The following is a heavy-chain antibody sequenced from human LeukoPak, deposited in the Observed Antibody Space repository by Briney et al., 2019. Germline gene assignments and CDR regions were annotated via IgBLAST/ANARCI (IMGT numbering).Heavy chain of an antibody. CDR3: ATSWARGIVGALDY. CDR2: IKQDGSEK. J-gene: IGHJ4*02. D-gene: IGHD1-26*01. CDR1: GFTFSSYW. V-gene: IGHV3-7*01. Sequence: PGGSLRLSCAASGFTFSSYWMSWVRQAPGKGLEWVANIKQDGSEKYYVDSVKGRFTISRDNAKNSLYLQMNSLRAEDTAVYYCATSWARGIVGALDYWGQGTLVTVSS.